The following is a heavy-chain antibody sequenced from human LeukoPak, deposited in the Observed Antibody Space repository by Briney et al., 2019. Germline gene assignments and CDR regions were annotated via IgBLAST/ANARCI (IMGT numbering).Heavy chain of an antibody. Sequence: PSETLSLTCTVSGGSISNNIYYWGWIRQPPGKGLDWIGSVLYGGSTYYTPSLQGRVTISIDTSRNQFSLTLNSVTAADTAIYYCARHARRGTEDKWFDPWGQGTLVTVSS. CDR3: ARHARRGTEDKWFDP. CDR2: VLYGGST. CDR1: GGSISNNIYY. V-gene: IGHV4-39*01. D-gene: IGHD2-15*01. J-gene: IGHJ5*02.